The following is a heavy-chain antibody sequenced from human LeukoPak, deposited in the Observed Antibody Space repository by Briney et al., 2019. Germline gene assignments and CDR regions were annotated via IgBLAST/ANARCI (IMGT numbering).Heavy chain of an antibody. V-gene: IGHV4-34*01. Sequence: SETLSLTCAVYGGSFSGYYWSWIRQPPGKGLEWIGEINHSGSTNYNPSLKSRVTISVDTSKNQFSLKLSSVTAADTAVYYCARDNPYNNWFDPWGQGTLVTVSS. CDR2: INHSGST. D-gene: IGHD1-1*01. CDR3: ARDNPYNNWFDP. CDR1: GGSFSGYY. J-gene: IGHJ5*02.